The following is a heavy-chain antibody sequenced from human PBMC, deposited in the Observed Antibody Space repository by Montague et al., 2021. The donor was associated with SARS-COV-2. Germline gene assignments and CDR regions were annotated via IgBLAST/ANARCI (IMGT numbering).Heavy chain of an antibody. Sequence: SLRLSCAASGFAFNNFAMSWVRQAPGKGLEWVSSIFGSAAGTYYADSVKGRLTISRDNSKNTLYLQMNSLKAEDTAKYYCAKQPGAGAVVYWYFDLWGRGTVVSVSS. CDR2: IFGSAAGT. V-gene: IGHV3-23*01. CDR3: AKQPGAGAVVYWYFDL. CDR1: GFAFNNFA. D-gene: IGHD6-19*01. J-gene: IGHJ2*01.